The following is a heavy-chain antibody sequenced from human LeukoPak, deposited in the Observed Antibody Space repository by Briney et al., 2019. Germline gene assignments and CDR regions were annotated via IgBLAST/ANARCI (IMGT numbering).Heavy chain of an antibody. D-gene: IGHD1-20*01. CDR3: AKDRITVTPYYFDY. J-gene: IGHJ4*02. V-gene: IGHV3-23*01. CDR2: VSGSGGNT. CDR1: GFTFSTYS. Sequence: PGGSLRLSCAASGFTFSTYSMNWVRQAPGKGLEWVSGVSGSGGNTYYADSVKGRFTISRDNSKNTLYLQMNSLRAEDTALYYCAKDRITVTPYYFDYWGQGTLVTVSS.